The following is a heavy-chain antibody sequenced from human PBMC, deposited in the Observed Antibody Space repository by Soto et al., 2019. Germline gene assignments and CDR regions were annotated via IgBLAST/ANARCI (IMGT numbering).Heavy chain of an antibody. CDR1: GGSISSYY. CDR3: ARHSRATLFFDP. Sequence: SQTLSLTCTVSGGSISSYYWSWIRQPPGKGLEWIGYIYYSGSTNYNPSLKSRVTISVDTSKNQFSLKLSSVTAADTAVYYCARHSRATLFFDPWGQGTLVTVSS. V-gene: IGHV4-59*08. CDR2: IYYSGST. J-gene: IGHJ5*02. D-gene: IGHD2-21*01.